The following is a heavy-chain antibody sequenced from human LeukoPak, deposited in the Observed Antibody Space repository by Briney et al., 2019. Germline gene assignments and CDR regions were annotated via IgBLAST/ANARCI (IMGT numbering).Heavy chain of an antibody. Sequence: PGGSLRLSCAASGFTFSSYAMHWVRQAPGKGLEWVAVISYDGSNKYYADSVKGRFTISSDNSKNTLYLQMNSLRAEDTAVYYCARDPGGMTGYYTCFGCAAYYFDYWGQGTLVTVSS. V-gene: IGHV3-30*04. D-gene: IGHD3/OR15-3a*01. CDR2: ISYDGSNK. CDR3: ARDPGGMTGYYTCFGCAAYYFDY. J-gene: IGHJ4*02. CDR1: GFTFSSYA.